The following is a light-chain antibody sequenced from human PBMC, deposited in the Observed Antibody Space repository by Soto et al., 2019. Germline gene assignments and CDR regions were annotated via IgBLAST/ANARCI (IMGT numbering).Light chain of an antibody. CDR1: SSNIGIKE. CDR3: GAWDDSLSGAV. J-gene: IGLJ2*01. Sequence: QSVLSQPPSVSAAPGQKFTISCSGSSSNIGIKEVSWYQQFPGTAPKVLIYDNDVRPSGIPDRFSGSKSGTSATLGITGLQSGDEADYYCGAWDDSLSGAVFGGGTKLTVL. CDR2: DND. V-gene: IGLV1-51*01.